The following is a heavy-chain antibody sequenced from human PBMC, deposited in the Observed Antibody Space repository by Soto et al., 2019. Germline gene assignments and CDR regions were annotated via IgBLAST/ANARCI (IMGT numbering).Heavy chain of an antibody. CDR2: IIPIFGTA. CDR3: ARLATIPRYYGMDV. CDR1: GGTFSSYA. J-gene: IGHJ6*02. V-gene: IGHV1-69*01. Sequence: QVQLVQSGAEVKKPGSSAKVSCKASGGTFSSYAISWVRQAPGQGLEWMGGIIPIFGTANYAQKFQGRVTITADESTSTAYMELSSLRSEDTAVYYCARLATIPRYYGMDVWGQGTTVTVSS. D-gene: IGHD3-9*01.